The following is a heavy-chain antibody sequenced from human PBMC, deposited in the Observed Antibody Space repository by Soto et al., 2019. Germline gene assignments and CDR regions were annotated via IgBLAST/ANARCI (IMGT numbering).Heavy chain of an antibody. J-gene: IGHJ3*02. CDR2: IYYSGST. CDR3: ARRYGLSAFDI. Sequence: QVQLQESGPGLVKPSETLSLPCTVSGGSISSYYWSWIRQPPGKGLEWIGDIYYSGSTNYNPSLKSRVTISVDTSKNQFSLKLSSVTAADTAVYYCARRYGLSAFDIWGQGTMVTGSS. V-gene: IGHV4-59*08. CDR1: GGSISSYY. D-gene: IGHD3-10*01.